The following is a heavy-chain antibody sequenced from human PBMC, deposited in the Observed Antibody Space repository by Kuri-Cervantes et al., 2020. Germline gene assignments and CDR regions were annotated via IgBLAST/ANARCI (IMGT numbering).Heavy chain of an antibody. CDR2: ISWNSGSI. CDR3: AREFPGTAVAGTEGALDI. CDR1: GFQLDSAA. D-gene: IGHD6-19*01. Sequence: GGSLRLSCAASGFQLDSAAMHWVRQAPGEGLEWVAGISWNSGSIGYADSVKGRFTISRDNAKNSLYLQMNSLRAEDTAVYYCAREFPGTAVAGTEGALDIWGQGTKVTVSS. J-gene: IGHJ3*02. V-gene: IGHV3-9*01.